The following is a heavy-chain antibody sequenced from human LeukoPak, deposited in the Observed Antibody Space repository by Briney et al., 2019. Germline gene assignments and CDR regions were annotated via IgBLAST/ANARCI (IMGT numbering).Heavy chain of an antibody. D-gene: IGHD5/OR15-5a*01. CDR1: GGSISSNTYF. Sequence: PSETLSLTCNVSGGSISSNTYFWGWIRRPPGKGLEWIGSIRYSGSTYYNPSLKSRVTISVDTSKNQFSLNLSSLTAADTAVYYCATSDTVSTYNWFDPWGQGTLVT. V-gene: IGHV4-39*01. CDR2: IRYSGST. CDR3: ATSDTVSTYNWFDP. J-gene: IGHJ5*02.